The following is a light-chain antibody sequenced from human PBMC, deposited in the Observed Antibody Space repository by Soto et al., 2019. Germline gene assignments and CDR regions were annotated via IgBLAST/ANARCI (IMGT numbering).Light chain of an antibody. CDR1: QDITNS. CDR2: DAS. Sequence: DIQMTQSPSSLSASVGDRVTITCQASQDITNSLNWYQHKPGKAPKLLISDASTLETGVPSRFSGTGFGTDFTFTISSLQPEDIATYYCQQCEGVPIFGGGTKVDIK. CDR3: QQCEGVPI. J-gene: IGKJ4*01. V-gene: IGKV1-33*01.